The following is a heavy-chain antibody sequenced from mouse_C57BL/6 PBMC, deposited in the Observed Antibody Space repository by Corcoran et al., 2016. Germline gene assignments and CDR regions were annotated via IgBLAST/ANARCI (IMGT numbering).Heavy chain of an antibody. CDR3: ASYSPYAMDY. CDR1: GYTFTDYY. J-gene: IGHJ4*01. CDR2: INPNNGGT. Sequence: EVQLQQSGPELVKPGASVKISCKASGYTFTDYYMNWVKQSHGKSLEWIGDINPNNGGTSYNQKFKGKATLTVDKSSSTAYMELRSLTSEDSAVYYCASYSPYAMDYWGQGTSVTVSS. V-gene: IGHV1-26*01. D-gene: IGHD2-1*01.